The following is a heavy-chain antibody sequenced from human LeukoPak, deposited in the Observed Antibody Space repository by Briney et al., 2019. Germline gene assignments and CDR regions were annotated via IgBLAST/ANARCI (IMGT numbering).Heavy chain of an antibody. V-gene: IGHV3-53*01. CDR1: GFTVSSNY. CDR3: ARGGCSSTSCYSGLTAPFDY. J-gene: IGHJ4*02. D-gene: IGHD2-2*01. CDR2: IYSGGST. Sequence: PGGSLRLSCAASGFTVSSNYMSWVRQAPGKGLEWVSVIYSGGSTYYADSVKGRFTISRDNSKNTLYLQMNSLRAEDTAVYYCARGGCSSTSCYSGLTAPFDYWGQGTLVTVSS.